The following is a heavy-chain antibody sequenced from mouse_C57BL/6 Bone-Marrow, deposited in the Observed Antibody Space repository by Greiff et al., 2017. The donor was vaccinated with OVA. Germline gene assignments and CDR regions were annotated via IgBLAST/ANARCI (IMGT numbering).Heavy chain of an antibody. Sequence: VKLMESGAELVRPGASVTLSCKASGYTFTDYEMHLVKQTPVHGLEWIGAIDPETGGTAYNQKFKGKAILTADKSSSTAYMELRSLTSEDSAVYYCTSYSKGGFAYWGQGTLVTVSA. CDR2: IDPETGGT. V-gene: IGHV1-15*01. J-gene: IGHJ3*01. CDR1: GYTFTDYE. CDR3: TSYSKGGFAY. D-gene: IGHD2-5*01.